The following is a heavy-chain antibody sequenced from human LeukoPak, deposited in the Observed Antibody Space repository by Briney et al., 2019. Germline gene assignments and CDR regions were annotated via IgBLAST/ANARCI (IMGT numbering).Heavy chain of an antibody. V-gene: IGHV4-59*01. CDR2: IYYTGSA. Sequence: SETLSLTCTVSGGSISSYYWSWIRQPPGKGLEWIGYIYYTGSANYNPSLKSRVTVSVDTSKKQFSLKLSAVTAADTAMYHCARGGYYDSSGSFDSWGQGTLVTVSS. J-gene: IGHJ4*02. CDR3: ARGGYYDSSGSFDS. D-gene: IGHD3-22*01. CDR1: GGSISSYY.